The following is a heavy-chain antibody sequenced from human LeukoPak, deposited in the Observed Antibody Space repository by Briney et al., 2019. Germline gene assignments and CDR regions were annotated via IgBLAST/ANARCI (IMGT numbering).Heavy chain of an antibody. V-gene: IGHV3-74*01. J-gene: IGHJ3*02. Sequence: GGSLRLSCAASGFTFSSYWMHWVRQVPGKGLVWVSRINSDGSSTSYADSVKGRFTSSRDNAKNTVYVQMNSLRAEDTAVFSCSTGSGHAFDIWGRGTMVTVSS. CDR1: GFTFSSYW. D-gene: IGHD3-10*01. CDR3: STGSGHAFDI. CDR2: INSDGSST.